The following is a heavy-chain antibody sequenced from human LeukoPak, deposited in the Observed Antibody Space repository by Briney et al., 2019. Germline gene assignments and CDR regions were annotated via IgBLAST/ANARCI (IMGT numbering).Heavy chain of an antibody. D-gene: IGHD2-15*01. CDR3: AKELVVRGYFDY. J-gene: IGHJ4*02. CDR1: GFTFSSYG. CDR2: ISYDGSNK. V-gene: IGHV3-30*18. Sequence: GGSLRLSCAASGFTFSSYGMHWVRQAPGKGLEWVAVISYDGSNKYYADSVKGRFTISRDNSKNTLYLQMNSLRAEDTAVYYCAKELVVRGYFDYWGQGNLVTVSS.